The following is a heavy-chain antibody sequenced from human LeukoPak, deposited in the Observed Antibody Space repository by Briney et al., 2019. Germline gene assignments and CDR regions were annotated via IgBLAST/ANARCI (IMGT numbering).Heavy chain of an antibody. Sequence: GGSLRLSCTASGFTFGDYAMSWFRQAPGKGLEWVGFIRSKAYGGTTEYAASVKGRFTISRDDSKSIAYLQMNSLKTEDTAVYYCTRVGRGYSYGCLDYGGQGTMVTVSS. CDR3: TRVGRGYSYGCLDY. V-gene: IGHV3-49*03. CDR2: IRSKAYGGTT. J-gene: IGHJ4*02. CDR1: GFTFGDYA. D-gene: IGHD5-18*01.